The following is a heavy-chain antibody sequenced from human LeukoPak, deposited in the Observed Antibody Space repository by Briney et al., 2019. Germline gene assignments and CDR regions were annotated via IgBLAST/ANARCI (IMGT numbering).Heavy chain of an antibody. V-gene: IGHV4-59*01. Sequence: ASETLSLTCTVSGGSISSYYWSWIRQPPGKGLEWIGYIYYSGSTNYNPSLKSRVTISVDTSKNQFSLKLSSVTAADTAVYYCARGGDWGATRLDSWAKGTLATFSS. CDR3: ARGGDWGATRLDS. J-gene: IGHJ4*02. CDR2: IYYSGST. D-gene: IGHD1-26*01. CDR1: GGSISSYY.